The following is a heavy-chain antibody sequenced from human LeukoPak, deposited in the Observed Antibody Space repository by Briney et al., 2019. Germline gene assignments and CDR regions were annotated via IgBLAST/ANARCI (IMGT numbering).Heavy chain of an antibody. CDR1: GFTFSSYA. D-gene: IGHD5-24*01. Sequence: GSLRLSCAASGFTFSSYAMSWVRQAPGKGLEWIGEINHSGSTNYNPSLKSRVTISVDTSKNQFSLKLSSVTAADTAVYYCARDRLQLQSWGQGTLITVSS. CDR2: INHSGST. V-gene: IGHV4-34*01. CDR3: ARDRLQLQS. J-gene: IGHJ5*02.